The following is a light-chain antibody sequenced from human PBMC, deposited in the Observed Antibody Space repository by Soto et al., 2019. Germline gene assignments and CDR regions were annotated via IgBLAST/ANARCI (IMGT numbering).Light chain of an antibody. V-gene: IGKV1-39*01. Sequence: DIQMTQSPSSVSASIGDTVTITCRASQDINVYLNWYQQKPGEVPKLLIYSASTLHSGVPSRFTGSGSETDFTLTISRLEPEDFAVYYCQHYGSSLWTFGQGTKVEIK. CDR1: QDINVY. J-gene: IGKJ1*01. CDR2: SAS. CDR3: QHYGSSLWT.